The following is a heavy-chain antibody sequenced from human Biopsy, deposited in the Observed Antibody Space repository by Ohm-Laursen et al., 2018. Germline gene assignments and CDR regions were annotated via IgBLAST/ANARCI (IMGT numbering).Heavy chain of an antibody. V-gene: IGHV3-9*01. CDR2: ISWSSDSI. CDR1: GFRFYNTG. D-gene: IGHD3-22*01. CDR3: TKNTQWEGSGYLDAFHI. J-gene: IGHJ3*02. Sequence: SLRLSCAVSGFRFYNTGMHWVRQGPGKGLEWVAGISWSSDSITYAKSVTGRFTISRDNGENSLYLQMNSLRPEDTALYYCTKNTQWEGSGYLDAFHIWGHGAMVTVSS.